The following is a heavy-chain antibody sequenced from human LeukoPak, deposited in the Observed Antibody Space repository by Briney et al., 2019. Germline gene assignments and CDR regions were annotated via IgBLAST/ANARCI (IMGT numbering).Heavy chain of an antibody. Sequence: GGSLRLSCAVSGFTFDDYGMSWVRQAPGKGLEWVSGINWNGGSTGYADSVKGRFTISRDNAKNSLYLQMNSLRVEDTALYYCARGIRFLEWLSGLDYWGQGILVTVSS. CDR1: GFTFDDYG. V-gene: IGHV3-20*04. D-gene: IGHD3-3*01. CDR2: INWNGGST. CDR3: ARGIRFLEWLSGLDY. J-gene: IGHJ4*02.